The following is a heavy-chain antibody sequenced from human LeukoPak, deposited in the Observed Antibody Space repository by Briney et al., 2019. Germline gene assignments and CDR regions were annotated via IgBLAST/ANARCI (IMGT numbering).Heavy chain of an antibody. D-gene: IGHD6-19*01. Sequence: SETLSLTCTVSGGSISNYYWSWIRQPAGKGLEWIGRIYRSGSTNYNPSLKSRVTMSVDTSKNQFSLKLNSVTAADTAVYYCAREVVAVAGRLFDYWGQGTLVTVSS. CDR2: IYRSGST. CDR3: AREVVAVAGRLFDY. V-gene: IGHV4-4*07. CDR1: GGSISNYY. J-gene: IGHJ4*02.